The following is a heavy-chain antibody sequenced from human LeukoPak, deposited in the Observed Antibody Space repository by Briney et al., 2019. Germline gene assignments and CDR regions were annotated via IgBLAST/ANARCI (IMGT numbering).Heavy chain of an antibody. CDR2: ISGSGGST. D-gene: IGHD6-13*01. J-gene: IGHJ6*02. V-gene: IGHV3-23*01. Sequence: GGSLRLSCAASGFPFSSYAMIWVRQAPGKGLEWVSAISGSGGSTYYADSVKGRFTISRDNSKNTLYLQMNSLRAEDTAVYYCAKNSSSWYRYYYYYYGMDVWGQGTTVTVSS. CDR3: AKNSSSWYRYYYYYYGMDV. CDR1: GFPFSSYA.